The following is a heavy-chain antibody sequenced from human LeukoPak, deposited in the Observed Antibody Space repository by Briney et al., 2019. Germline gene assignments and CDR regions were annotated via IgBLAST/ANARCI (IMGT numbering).Heavy chain of an antibody. CDR3: ARRFDTSGWVDS. Sequence: SETLSLTCTVSGGSISSYDWSWIRQPPGRGLEWIAYISHSGNTNYNPSLKSRVTISVDSSKNQFSLNLTSVTAADTAVYYCARRFDTSGWVDSWGQGTLVTVS. V-gene: IGHV4-59*08. CDR2: ISHSGNT. CDR1: GGSISSYD. D-gene: IGHD6-19*01. J-gene: IGHJ4*02.